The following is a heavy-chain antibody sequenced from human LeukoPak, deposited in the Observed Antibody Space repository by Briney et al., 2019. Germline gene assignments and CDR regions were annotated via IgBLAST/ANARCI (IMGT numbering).Heavy chain of an antibody. CDR3: ARDLFGGIAVAGTKYNWFDP. Sequence: SQTLSLTCAISGDSVSSNSAAWNWIRQSPSRGLEWLGRTYYRSKWYNDYAVSVKSRITINPDTSKNQFSLQLNSVTPEDTAVYYCARDLFGGIAVAGTKYNWFDPWGQGTLVTVSS. CDR2: TYYRSKWYN. D-gene: IGHD6-19*01. CDR1: GDSVSSNSAA. J-gene: IGHJ5*02. V-gene: IGHV6-1*01.